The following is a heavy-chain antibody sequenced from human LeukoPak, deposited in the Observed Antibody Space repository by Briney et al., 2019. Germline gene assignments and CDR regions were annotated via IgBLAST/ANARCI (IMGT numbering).Heavy chain of an antibody. D-gene: IGHD2-2*01. CDR3: AHLNCSSTSCQGVYFDY. CDR1: GFSLSTSGVG. CDR2: IYWDDDK. J-gene: IGHJ4*02. V-gene: IGHV2-5*02. Sequence: KESGPTLVKPTQTLTLTCTFSGFSLSTSGVGVGWIRQPPGKALEWLALIYWDDDKRYSPSLKSRLTITKDTSKNQVVLTMTNMDPVDTATYYCAHLNCSSTSCQGVYFDYWGQGTLVTVSS.